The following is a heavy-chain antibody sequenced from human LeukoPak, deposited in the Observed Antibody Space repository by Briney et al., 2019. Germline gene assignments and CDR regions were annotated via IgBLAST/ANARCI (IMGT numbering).Heavy chain of an antibody. Sequence: GGSLRLSCAASGFTFSSCAMSWVRQAPGKGLEWVSGIRSAVDTTHYADSVKGRFIISRDNSKNTLSLQLNSLRPEDTALYYCAKHFCTGLDCSLFDSWGQGTLVTVSS. J-gene: IGHJ4*02. D-gene: IGHD3/OR15-3a*01. V-gene: IGHV3-23*01. CDR2: IRSAVDTT. CDR1: GFTFSSCA. CDR3: AKHFCTGLDCSLFDS.